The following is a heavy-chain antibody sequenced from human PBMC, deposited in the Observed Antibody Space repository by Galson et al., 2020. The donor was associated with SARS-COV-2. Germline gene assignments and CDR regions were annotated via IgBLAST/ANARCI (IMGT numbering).Heavy chain of an antibody. CDR3: AKVAQVYDSSDY. V-gene: IGHV3-9*01. Sequence: SLKISCAASGFTFDDYAMHWVRQAPGKGLEWVSGISWNSGSIGYADSVKGRFTISRDNAKNSLYLQMNSLRAEDTALYYCAKVAQVYDSSDYWGQGTLVTVSS. D-gene: IGHD3-22*01. CDR1: GFTFDDYA. J-gene: IGHJ4*02. CDR2: ISWNSGSI.